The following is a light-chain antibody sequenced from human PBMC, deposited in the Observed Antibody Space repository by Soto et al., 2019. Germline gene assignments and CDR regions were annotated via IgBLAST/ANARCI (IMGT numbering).Light chain of an antibody. CDR3: QQSYSTPTWT. J-gene: IGKJ1*01. V-gene: IGKV1-39*01. CDR1: QSISRS. Sequence: DIQMTQFPSSLSASVGDRVTITCRASQSISRSLNWYQQKPGRAPKLLIYAASNLQSGVPSRFXGSGSATDFSLTISSLQSDDFATYYCQQSYSTPTWTFGQGTKVEIK. CDR2: AAS.